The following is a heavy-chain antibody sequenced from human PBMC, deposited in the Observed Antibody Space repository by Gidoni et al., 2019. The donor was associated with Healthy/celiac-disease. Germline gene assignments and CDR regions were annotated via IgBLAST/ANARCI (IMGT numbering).Heavy chain of an antibody. D-gene: IGHD3-10*01. CDR2: IYYSGRT. CDR3: AHLTIALSDAFDI. J-gene: IGHJ3*02. CDR1: GGSISSGGYY. V-gene: IGHV4-31*03. Sequence: QVQLQESGPGLVKPSQTLSLTCTVAGGSISSGGYYWSWLRQHPGKGLELIGSIYYSGRTYYNPSLKSRVTISVDTSKNQFSLKLSSVTAADTAVYYCAHLTIALSDAFDIWGQGTMVTVSS.